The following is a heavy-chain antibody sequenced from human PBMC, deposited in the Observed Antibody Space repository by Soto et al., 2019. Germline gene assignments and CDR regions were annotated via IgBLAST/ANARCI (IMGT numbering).Heavy chain of an antibody. CDR2: IYYSGST. CDR3: ARDRVRYYDYVWGSYRTTYNWFDP. D-gene: IGHD3-16*02. V-gene: IGHV4-30-4*01. Sequence: QVQLQESGPGLVKPSQTLSLTCTVSGGSISSGDYYWSWIRQPPGKGLEWIGYIYYSGSTYYNPSLKSRVTISVDTSKNQFSLKLSSVTAADTAVYYCARDRVRYYDYVWGSYRTTYNWFDPWGQGTLVTVSS. J-gene: IGHJ5*02. CDR1: GGSISSGDYY.